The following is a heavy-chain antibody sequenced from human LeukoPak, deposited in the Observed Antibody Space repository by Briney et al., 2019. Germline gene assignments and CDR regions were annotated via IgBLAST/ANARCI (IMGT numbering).Heavy chain of an antibody. J-gene: IGHJ3*02. D-gene: IGHD2/OR15-2a*01. CDR1: GFTFSSYA. V-gene: IGHV3-23*01. CDR3: TKDLPFYLDAFDI. Sequence: PGGSLRLSCAASGFTFSSYAMNWVRQAPGKGLEWVSAITGSGGRTYYADSVKGRFTISRDNSKNTLYLQMNSLRAEDTAVYYCTKDLPFYLDAFDIWGQGTMVTVSS. CDR2: ITGSGGRT.